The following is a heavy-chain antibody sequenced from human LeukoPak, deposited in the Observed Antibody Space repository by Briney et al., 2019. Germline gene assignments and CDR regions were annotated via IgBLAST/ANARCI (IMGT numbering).Heavy chain of an antibody. V-gene: IGHV3-23*01. CDR3: AKSMVRENWFDP. Sequence: GGSLRLSCAASGFTFSSYAMSWVRQAPGKGMEWVSAISGSGGSTYYADSVKGRFTISRDNSKNTLYLQMNSLRAEDTAVYYCAKSMVRENWFDPWGQGTLVTVSS. CDR2: ISGSGGST. CDR1: GFTFSSYA. J-gene: IGHJ5*02. D-gene: IGHD3-10*01.